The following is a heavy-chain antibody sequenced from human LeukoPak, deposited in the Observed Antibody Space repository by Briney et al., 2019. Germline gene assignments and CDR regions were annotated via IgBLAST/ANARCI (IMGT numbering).Heavy chain of an antibody. V-gene: IGHV1-2*06. CDR1: GYTFTGYY. CDR3: ARARWIQLWLPFDY. D-gene: IGHD5-18*01. J-gene: IGHJ4*02. Sequence: GASVKVSCKASGYTFTGYYMHWVRQAPGQGLEWMGRINPNSGGTNYAQKFQGGVTMTRDTPISTAYMELSRLRSDDTAVYYCARARWIQLWLPFDYWGQGTLVTVSS. CDR2: INPNSGGT.